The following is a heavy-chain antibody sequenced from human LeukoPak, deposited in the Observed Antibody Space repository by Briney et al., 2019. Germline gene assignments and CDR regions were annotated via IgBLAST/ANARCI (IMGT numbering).Heavy chain of an antibody. CDR2: IWYDGSNK. CDR3: ARDRIYHFFDY. CDR1: GFTFSSYG. D-gene: IGHD5/OR15-5a*01. Sequence: GGSLRLSCAASGFTFSSYGMHWVRQAPGKGLEWVAVIWYDGSNKYYADSVKGRFTISRDNSKNTLYLQMSSLRAEDTAVYYCARDRIYHFFDYWGQGTLVTVSS. J-gene: IGHJ4*02. V-gene: IGHV3-33*01.